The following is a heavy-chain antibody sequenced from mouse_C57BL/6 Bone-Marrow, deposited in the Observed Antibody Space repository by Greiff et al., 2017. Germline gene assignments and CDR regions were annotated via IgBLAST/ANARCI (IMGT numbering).Heavy chain of an antibody. CDR2: INPGSGGT. Sequence: QVQLQQSGAELVRPGTSVKVSCKASGYAFTNYLIEWVKQRPGQGLEWIGEINPGSGGTNYNETFKGKATLTADKSSSTAYMQLSSLKSEDAAVYFCARTTGYYGSSRWFAYWGQGTLVTVSA. CDR3: ARTTGYYGSSRWFAY. D-gene: IGHD1-1*01. V-gene: IGHV1-54*01. J-gene: IGHJ3*01. CDR1: GYAFTNYL.